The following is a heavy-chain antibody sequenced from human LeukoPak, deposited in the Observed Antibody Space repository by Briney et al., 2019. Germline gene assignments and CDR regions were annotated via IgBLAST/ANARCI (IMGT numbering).Heavy chain of an antibody. D-gene: IGHD3-10*01. V-gene: IGHV3-23*01. CDR3: AKDQVRDSGPY. J-gene: IGHJ4*02. Sequence: GGSLRLSCAASGFTFSSYAMSWVRQAPGKGLEWVSAISGSGGSTYYADSAKGRFTISRDNSKNTLYLQMNSLRAEDTAVYYCAKDQVRDSGPYWGQGTLVTVSS. CDR1: GFTFSSYA. CDR2: ISGSGGST.